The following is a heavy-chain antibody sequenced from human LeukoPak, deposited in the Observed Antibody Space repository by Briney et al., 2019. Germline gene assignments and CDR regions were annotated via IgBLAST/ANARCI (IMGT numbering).Heavy chain of an antibody. J-gene: IGHJ4*02. CDR2: ISYDGSNK. CDR1: GFTFSSYA. CDR3: AREKDDYGDYVDY. D-gene: IGHD4-17*01. Sequence: PGGSLRLSCAASGFTFSSYAMHWVRQAPGKGLEWVAVISYDGSNKYYADSVKGRFTISRDNSKNTLYLQMNSLRAEDTAVYYCAREKDDYGDYVDYWGQGTLVTVPS. V-gene: IGHV3-30*04.